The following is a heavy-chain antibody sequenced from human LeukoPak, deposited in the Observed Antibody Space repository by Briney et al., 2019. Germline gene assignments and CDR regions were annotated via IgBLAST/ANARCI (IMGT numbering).Heavy chain of an antibody. V-gene: IGHV4-30-4*08. J-gene: IGHJ4*02. CDR1: GGSISSGDYY. CDR3: ASGYCSGGSCYPDY. D-gene: IGHD2-15*01. Sequence: SETLSLTCTVSGGSISSGDYYWSWIRQPPGKGLEWIGYIYYSGSTYYNPSLKSRVTISVDTSKNQFSLKLSSVTAADTAVYYCASGYCSGGSCYPDYWGQGTLVTVSS. CDR2: IYYSGST.